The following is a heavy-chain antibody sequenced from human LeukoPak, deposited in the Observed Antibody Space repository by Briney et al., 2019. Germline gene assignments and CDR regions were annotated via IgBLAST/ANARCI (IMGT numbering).Heavy chain of an antibody. CDR1: ELTFSGYW. D-gene: IGHD3-10*01. CDR2: IRQDGGQT. J-gene: IGHJ4*02. V-gene: IGHV3-7*01. CDR3: ARDGHSSGSFDY. Sequence: GGSLRLSCAASELTFSGYWMNWVRQAPGKGLQWVGNIRQDGGQTHYSDSVKGRFTISRDNAKRSLYLQMNSLRPEDTAAYYCARDGHSSGSFDYWGQGTLVTVSS.